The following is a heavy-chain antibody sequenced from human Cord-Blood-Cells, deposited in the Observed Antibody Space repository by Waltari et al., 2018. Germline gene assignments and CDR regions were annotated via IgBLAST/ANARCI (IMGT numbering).Heavy chain of an antibody. D-gene: IGHD3-3*01. CDR2: IYYSGST. CDR1: GCSISSGGYY. J-gene: IGHJ3*02. CDR3: ARVGYDFWSGYSRAFDI. Sequence: QVQLQESGPGLVKPSQTLSLTCTVPGCSISSGGYYWSCIRQHPRKGLEWIGYIYYSGSTYYNPSLKSRVTISVDTSKNQFSLKLSSVTAADTAVYYCARVGYDFWSGYSRAFDIWGQGTMVTVSS. V-gene: IGHV4-31*03.